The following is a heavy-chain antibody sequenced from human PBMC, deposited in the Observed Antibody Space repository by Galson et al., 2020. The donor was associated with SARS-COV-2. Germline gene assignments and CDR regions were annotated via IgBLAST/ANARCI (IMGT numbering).Heavy chain of an antibody. V-gene: IGHV3-30*18. Sequence: GGSLRLSCAASGFTFSNHGMHWVRQAPGKGLEWVAVILRDGSVTQYADSVEGRFSISRDNSRSTLYLQMNTLRVEDTAVYYCVKARYYGSGSFESPYFDYWGQGTPVTVSS. J-gene: IGHJ4*02. CDR1: GFTFSNHG. CDR3: VKARYYGSGSFESPYFDY. CDR2: ILRDGSVT. D-gene: IGHD3-10*01.